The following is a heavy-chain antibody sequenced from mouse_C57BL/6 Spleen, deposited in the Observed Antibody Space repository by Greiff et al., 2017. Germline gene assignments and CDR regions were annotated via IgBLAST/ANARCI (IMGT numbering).Heavy chain of an antibody. CDR3: ARAKGLRRDYYAMDY. CDR1: GYTFTSYW. D-gene: IGHD2-4*01. V-gene: IGHV1-53*01. J-gene: IGHJ4*01. Sequence: QVQLQQPGTELVKPGASVKLSCKASGYTFTSYWMHWVKQRPGQGLEWIGNINPSNGGTNYNEKFKSKATLTVDKSSSTAYMQLSSLTSEDSAVYYCARAKGLRRDYYAMDYWGQGTSVTVSS. CDR2: INPSNGGT.